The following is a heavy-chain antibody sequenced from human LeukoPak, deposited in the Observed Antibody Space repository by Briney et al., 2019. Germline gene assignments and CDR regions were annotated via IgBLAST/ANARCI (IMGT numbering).Heavy chain of an antibody. J-gene: IGHJ4*02. CDR1: GGTFSSYA. D-gene: IGHD3-22*01. V-gene: IGHV1-69*13. CDR2: IIPIFGTA. CDR3: AREYYYDGSGYYDY. Sequence: GASVRVSCKASGGTFSSYAISWVRQAPGQGLEWMGGIIPIFGTANYAQKFQGRVTITADESTSTAYMELSSLRSEDTAVYYCAREYYYDGSGYYDYWGQGTLVTVSS.